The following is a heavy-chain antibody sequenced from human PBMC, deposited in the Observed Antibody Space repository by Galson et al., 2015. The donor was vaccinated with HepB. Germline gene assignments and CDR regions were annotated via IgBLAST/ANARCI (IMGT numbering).Heavy chain of an antibody. Sequence: SLRLSCAASGFTFSSYAMHWVRQAPGKGLEWVAVISYDGSNKYYADSVKGRFTISRDNSKNTLYLQMNSLRAEDTAVYYCARDEGYCSSTSCYGPFDHWGQGTLVTVSS. J-gene: IGHJ5*02. V-gene: IGHV3-30-3*01. CDR1: GFTFSSYA. CDR3: ARDEGYCSSTSCYGPFDH. D-gene: IGHD2-2*01. CDR2: ISYDGSNK.